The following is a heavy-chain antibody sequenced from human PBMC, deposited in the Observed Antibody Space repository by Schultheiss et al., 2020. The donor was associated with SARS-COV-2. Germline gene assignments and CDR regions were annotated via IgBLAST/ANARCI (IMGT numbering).Heavy chain of an antibody. D-gene: IGHD3-22*01. J-gene: IGHJ4*02. CDR3: ARRVYDSSGYLFDY. V-gene: IGHV3-NL1*01. CDR1: GFTFSSYG. Sequence: GGSLRLSCAASGFTFSSYGMHWVRQAPGNGLEWVAVIYSGGSTYYADSVKGRFTISRDNSKNTLYLQMNSLRAEDTAVYYCARRVYDSSGYLFDYWGQGTLVTVSS. CDR2: IYSGGST.